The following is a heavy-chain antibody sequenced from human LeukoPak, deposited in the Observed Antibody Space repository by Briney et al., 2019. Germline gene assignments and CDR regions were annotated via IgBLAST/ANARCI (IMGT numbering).Heavy chain of an antibody. CDR2: IIPILGIA. CDR3: AREKRYYDYVWGSYRYPYYFDY. D-gene: IGHD3-16*02. Sequence: SVKVSFKASGGTFSSYAISWVRQAPGQGLEWMGRIIPILGIANYAQKFQGRVTITADKSTSTAYMELSSLRSEDTAVYYCAREKRYYDYVWGSYRYPYYFDYWGQGTLVTVSS. CDR1: GGTFSSYA. J-gene: IGHJ4*02. V-gene: IGHV1-69*04.